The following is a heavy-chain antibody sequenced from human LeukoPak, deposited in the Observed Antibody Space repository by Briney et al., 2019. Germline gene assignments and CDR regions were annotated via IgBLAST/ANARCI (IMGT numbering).Heavy chain of an antibody. CDR3: ARSSDSSGYYDYFDY. CDR1: GYSFTSYW. CDR2: IYPGDSDT. V-gene: IGHV5-51*01. Sequence: GGSLKISCKGSGYSFTSYWIGWVRQMPGKGLEWMAIIYPGDSDTRYSPSFQGQVTISADKSINTAYLQWSSLKASDTAMYYCARSSDSSGYYDYFDYWGQGTLVTVSS. D-gene: IGHD3-22*01. J-gene: IGHJ4*02.